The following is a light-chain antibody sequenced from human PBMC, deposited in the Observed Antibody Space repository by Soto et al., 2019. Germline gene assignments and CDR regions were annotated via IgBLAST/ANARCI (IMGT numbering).Light chain of an antibody. V-gene: IGKV3-15*01. CDR1: QTVSSN. CDR3: QQYNNWPLT. Sequence: DILMTQSPATLAVSPGEGATLSCRASQTVSSNLAWYQQKPGQVPRLLMYGASTRATGIPARFSGSGSGTEFTLAISSLQSEDFAVYYCQQYNNWPLTFGRGTKVEIK. CDR2: GAS. J-gene: IGKJ1*01.